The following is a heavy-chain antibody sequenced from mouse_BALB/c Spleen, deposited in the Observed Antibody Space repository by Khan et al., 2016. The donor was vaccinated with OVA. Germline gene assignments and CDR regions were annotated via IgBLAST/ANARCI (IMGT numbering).Heavy chain of an antibody. CDR3: KRGSYYGSSSYYAMDY. CDR1: GYTFTSFW. D-gene: IGHD1-1*01. CDR2: IYPSDSYT. V-gene: IGHV1-69*02. J-gene: IGHJ4*01. Sequence: QVQLQQSGAELVRPGASVRLSCKASGYTFTSFWINWVKQRPGQGLEWIGNIYPSDSYTNYNQKFKDKATLTVDKSSSTAYMQLSSPTSEDSAVYYYKRGSYYGSSSYYAMDYWGQGTSLTVSS.